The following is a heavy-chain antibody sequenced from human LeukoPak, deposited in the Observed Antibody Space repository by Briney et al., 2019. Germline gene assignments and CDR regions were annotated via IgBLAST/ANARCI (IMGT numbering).Heavy chain of an antibody. Sequence: GESLKISCKGSGYSFTSYWIGWVRQMPGKGLEWMGIIYPGDSDTRYSPSFQGQVTISADKSISTAYLQWSSLKASDTAMYYFARPWSIAVAGVAPFGGRAVGGQGTTVPVS. V-gene: IGHV5-51*01. J-gene: IGHJ6*02. CDR2: IYPGDSDT. CDR3: ARPWSIAVAGVAPFGGRAV. D-gene: IGHD6-19*01. CDR1: GYSFTSYW.